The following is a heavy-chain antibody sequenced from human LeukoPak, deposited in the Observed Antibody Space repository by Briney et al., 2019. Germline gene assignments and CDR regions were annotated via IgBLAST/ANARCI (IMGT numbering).Heavy chain of an antibody. D-gene: IGHD6-13*01. CDR2: ISSSGSTI. J-gene: IGHJ4*02. CDR3: ARDSDSWYFDY. V-gene: IGHV3-48*03. CDR1: GFTFSSYE. Sequence: HPGGSLRLSCAASGFTFSSYEMNWVRQAPGKGLEWVSYISSSGSTIYYADSVKGRFTISRDNSKNTLYLQMNSLRAEDTAVYYCARDSDSWYFDYWGQGTLVTVSS.